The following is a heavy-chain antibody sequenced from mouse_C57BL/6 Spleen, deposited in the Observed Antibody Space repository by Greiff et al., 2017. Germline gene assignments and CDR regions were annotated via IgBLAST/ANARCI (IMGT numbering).Heavy chain of an antibody. J-gene: IGHJ2*01. V-gene: IGHV1-76*01. CDR3: ARGGGTPLDY. CDR1: GYTFTDYY. Sequence: QVQLKESGAELVRPGASVKLSCKASGYTFTDYYINWVKQRPGQGLEWIARIYPGSGNTYYNEKFKGKATLTAEKSSSTAYMQLSSLTSEDSAVYFCARGGGTPLDYWGQGTTLTVSS. D-gene: IGHD4-1*01. CDR2: IYPGSGNT.